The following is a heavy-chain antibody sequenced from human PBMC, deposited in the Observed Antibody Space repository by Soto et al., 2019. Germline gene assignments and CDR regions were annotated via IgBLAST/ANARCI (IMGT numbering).Heavy chain of an antibody. J-gene: IGHJ6*02. CDR2: IIPIFGTA. V-gene: IGHV1-69*13. CDR3: ARGRAGTNYYYYGMDV. D-gene: IGHD1-7*01. Sequence: SLKVSFKASGVTFISYAISWVRQSPGQGLEWMGGIIPIFGTANYAQKFQGRVTITADESTSTAYMELSSLRSEDTAVYYCARGRAGTNYYYYGMDVWGQGTTVTVSS. CDR1: GVTFISYA.